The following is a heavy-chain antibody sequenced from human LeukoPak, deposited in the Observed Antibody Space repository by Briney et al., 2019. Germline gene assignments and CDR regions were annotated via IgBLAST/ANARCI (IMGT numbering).Heavy chain of an antibody. Sequence: GGSLRLSCVASGFTFSSYAMSWVRQAPGEGLEWVSAISVSGDNTYYAVSVKGRFTISRDSSKNTLYLQMNSLRVEDTAVYYCAKEGAIAGTSPVDYWGQGTLVTVSS. CDR3: AKEGAIAGTSPVDY. CDR1: GFTFSSYA. CDR2: ISVSGDNT. V-gene: IGHV3-23*01. J-gene: IGHJ4*02. D-gene: IGHD6-13*01.